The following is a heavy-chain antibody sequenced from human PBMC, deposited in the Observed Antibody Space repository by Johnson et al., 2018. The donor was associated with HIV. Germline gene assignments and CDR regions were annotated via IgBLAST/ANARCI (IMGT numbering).Heavy chain of an antibody. CDR3: AKSQDRSAYDYDFDI. Sequence: QMQLVESGGGLVKPGGSLRLSCAASGFTFSDYYMSWIRQAPGKGLEWVSYISSSGSTIYYADSVKGRFTISRDNAKNSLYLQMNSLRAEDTAIYFCAKSQDRSAYDYDFDIWGQGTMVTVSS. CDR2: ISSSGSTI. J-gene: IGHJ3*02. D-gene: IGHD3-22*01. V-gene: IGHV3-11*04. CDR1: GFTFSDYY.